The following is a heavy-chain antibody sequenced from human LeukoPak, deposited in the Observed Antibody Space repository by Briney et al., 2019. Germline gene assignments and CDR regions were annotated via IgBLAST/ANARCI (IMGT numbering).Heavy chain of an antibody. CDR3: ARAPHDDVWGSYRFSNVDY. Sequence: GASVKVSCKASGYTFTSYGIYWVRQAPGQGLEWMGWISVYNGNTNYAPKLQGRATMTTDTSTGTAYMELRSLRSDDTAVYYCARAPHDDVWGSYRFSNVDYWGQGTLVTVSS. V-gene: IGHV1-18*01. CDR1: GYTFTSYG. D-gene: IGHD3-16*02. J-gene: IGHJ4*02. CDR2: ISVYNGNT.